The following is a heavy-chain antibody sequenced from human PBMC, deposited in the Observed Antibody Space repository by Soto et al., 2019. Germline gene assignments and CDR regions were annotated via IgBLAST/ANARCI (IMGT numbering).Heavy chain of an antibody. CDR2: IYYSGST. CDR1: GGSISSGDYY. D-gene: IGHD4-17*01. CDR3: ARDPAYGDFTSLGFDY. V-gene: IGHV4-30-4*01. Sequence: QVQLQESGPGLVKPSQTLSLTCTVSGGSISSGDYYWSWIRQPPGKGLEWIGYIYYSGSTYYNPSLKSRVTIAVETSKIPFSLKLSSVTAADTAVYYCARDPAYGDFTSLGFDYWGQGTLVTVSS. J-gene: IGHJ4*02.